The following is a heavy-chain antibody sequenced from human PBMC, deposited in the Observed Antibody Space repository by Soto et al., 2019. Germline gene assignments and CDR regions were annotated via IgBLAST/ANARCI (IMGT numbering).Heavy chain of an antibody. CDR3: ARINVRDRGGAFDI. D-gene: IGHD3-10*02. CDR2: INAGNGNT. J-gene: IGHJ3*02. V-gene: IGHV1-3*01. CDR1: GYTFTSYA. Sequence: QVQLVQSGAEVKKPGASVKVSCKASGYTFTSYAMHWVRQAPGQRLEWIGWINAGNGNTKYSQKFQGRVTITRDTSASTAYMELSSLRSEDTAVYYCARINVRDRGGAFDIWGQGTMVTVSS.